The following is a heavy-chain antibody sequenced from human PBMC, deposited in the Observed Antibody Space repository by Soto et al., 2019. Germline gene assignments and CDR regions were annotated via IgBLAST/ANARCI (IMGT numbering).Heavy chain of an antibody. J-gene: IGHJ4*02. CDR1: GFTFSSYW. CDR2: INSDGRST. CDR3: ARARYSGYDY. Sequence: GGSLRLSCAASGFTFSSYWMHWVRQAPGKGLVWVSRINSDGRSTSYADSLKGRFTTSRDNARNTLYLQMNSLRAEDTAVYYCARARYSGYDYWGQGTLVTVS. D-gene: IGHD5-12*01. V-gene: IGHV3-74*01.